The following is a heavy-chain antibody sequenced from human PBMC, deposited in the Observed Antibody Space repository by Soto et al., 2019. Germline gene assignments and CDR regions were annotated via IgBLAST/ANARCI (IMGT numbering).Heavy chain of an antibody. J-gene: IGHJ4*01. CDR3: AKDRQPDGFWPFDH. Sequence: EVQLLESGGGLVQPGGSLRLSCAASGFTLSAYTMSWVRQAPGKGLEWVSGVTQDGGSLYADSVRGRFTISRDNSKNTVYLQMNSMRTDDTAMYYCAKDRQPDGFWPFDHWGQGTLINVSS. CDR2: VTQDGGS. CDR1: GFTLSAYT. V-gene: IGHV3-23*01. D-gene: IGHD3-3*01.